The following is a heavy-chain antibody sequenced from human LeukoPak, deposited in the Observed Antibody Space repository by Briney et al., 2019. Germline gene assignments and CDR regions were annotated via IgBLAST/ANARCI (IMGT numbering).Heavy chain of an antibody. Sequence: ASVKVSCKASGGTLNRDAINWVRQAPGQGLEWMGRIIPILGKPTYAEKFQGRVTVTADKSTSTAYMELSSLRSEDTAVYFCARDLEMATNRAFDYWGQGTLVTASS. CDR3: ARDLEMATNRAFDY. J-gene: IGHJ4*02. V-gene: IGHV1-69*04. D-gene: IGHD5-24*01. CDR1: GGTLNRDA. CDR2: IIPILGKP.